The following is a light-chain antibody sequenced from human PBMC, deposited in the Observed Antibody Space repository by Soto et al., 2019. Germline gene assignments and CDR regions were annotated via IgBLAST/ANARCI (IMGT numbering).Light chain of an antibody. Sequence: DIQMTQSPSSLSASVGDRVSITCRASQSISSWLDWYQQKPGKAPKLLMFDTFSLESGVPSRFSGSRSGTSITLTIISLQPDDYATYYCQQYNSYSPLTFGGGTNVEI. V-gene: IGKV1-5*01. CDR2: DTF. CDR3: QQYNSYSPLT. CDR1: QSISSW. J-gene: IGKJ4*01.